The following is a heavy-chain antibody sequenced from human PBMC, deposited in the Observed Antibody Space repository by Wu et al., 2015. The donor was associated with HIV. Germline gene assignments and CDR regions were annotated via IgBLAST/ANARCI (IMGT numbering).Heavy chain of an antibody. CDR1: GGTFSRSG. CDR3: AREGEEKKSDRSGYYAYLQI. J-gene: IGHJ1*01. V-gene: IGHV1-69*11. Sequence: QVHLVQSGVEVKKPGSSVKVSCKASGGTFSRSGFSWVRQVPGQGFEWMGRIIPIHGAANYAQKFEGRVTITADESTSTAYMDLSSLTSEDTAVYYCAREGEEKKSDRSGYYAYLQIWGQGSRSPSPQ. D-gene: IGHD3-22*01. CDR2: IIPIHGAA.